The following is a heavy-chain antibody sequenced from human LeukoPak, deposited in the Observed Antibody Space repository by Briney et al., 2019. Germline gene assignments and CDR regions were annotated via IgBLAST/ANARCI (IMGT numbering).Heavy chain of an antibody. CDR3: ARDRGGGSYQPPEWAFDY. D-gene: IGHD1-26*01. CDR2: ISDSGGSA. CDR1: GFTFNTYA. V-gene: IGHV3-23*01. Sequence: PGGSLRLSCAASGFTFNTYAMSWVRQAPGKGLEWVSAISDSGGSAYYADSVKGRFTISRDNSKNTLYLQLNSLRAEDTAVYYCARDRGGGSYQPPEWAFDYWGQGTLVTVSS. J-gene: IGHJ4*02.